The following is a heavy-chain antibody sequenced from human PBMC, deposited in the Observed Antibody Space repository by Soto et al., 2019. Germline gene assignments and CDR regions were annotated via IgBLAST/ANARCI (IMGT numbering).Heavy chain of an antibody. D-gene: IGHD3-10*01. Sequence: SETLSLTCNVSGGPIKTGDYYWNWIRQPPGKGLEWIGYVFYSGATNYSPSLKSRAAISMDTSKNQFSLSLTSVTAADTAVYYCARAGFSYGHLLFWGQGIRVTVSS. CDR2: VFYSGAT. J-gene: IGHJ4*02. CDR3: ARAGFSYGHLLF. CDR1: GGPIKTGDYY. V-gene: IGHV4-30-4*01.